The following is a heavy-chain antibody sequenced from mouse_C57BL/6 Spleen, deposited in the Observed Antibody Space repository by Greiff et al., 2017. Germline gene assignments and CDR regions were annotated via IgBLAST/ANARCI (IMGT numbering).Heavy chain of an antibody. CDR2: IYPGSGST. CDR3: ARWVYDYFDD. CDR1: GYTFTSYW. J-gene: IGHJ2*01. V-gene: IGHV1-55*01. D-gene: IGHD2-3*01. Sequence: VQLQQPGAELVKPGASVKMSCKASGYTFTSYWITWVKQRPGQGLEWIGDIYPGSGSTNYNGKFKSKATLTVDTSSSTAYMQLSSLTSEDSAVYYCARWVYDYFDDWGQGTTLTVSS.